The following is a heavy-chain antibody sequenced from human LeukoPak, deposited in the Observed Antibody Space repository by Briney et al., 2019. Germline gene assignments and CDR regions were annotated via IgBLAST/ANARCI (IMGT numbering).Heavy chain of an antibody. CDR3: ARDMYYGDYEIDY. D-gene: IGHD4-17*01. CDR2: ITSSSSTI. V-gene: IGHV3-48*02. Sequence: GGSLRLSCAASGXTFSSYNMNWVRQAPGKGREWVSYITSSSSTIYYADSVKGRFTISRDNAKNSLFLQMNSLRDEDTAVYYCARDMYYGDYEIDYWGQGTLVTVSS. J-gene: IGHJ4*02. CDR1: GXTFSSYN.